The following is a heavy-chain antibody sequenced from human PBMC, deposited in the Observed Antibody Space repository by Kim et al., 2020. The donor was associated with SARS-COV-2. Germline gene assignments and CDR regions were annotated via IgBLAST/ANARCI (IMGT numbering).Heavy chain of an antibody. V-gene: IGHV1-3*01. CDR3: ARDGEYYYDSSGYYFDY. J-gene: IGHJ4*02. Sequence: FQGRVTITRDTSASTAYMELSSLRSEDTAVYYCARDGEYYYDSSGYYFDYWGQGTLVTVSS. D-gene: IGHD3-22*01.